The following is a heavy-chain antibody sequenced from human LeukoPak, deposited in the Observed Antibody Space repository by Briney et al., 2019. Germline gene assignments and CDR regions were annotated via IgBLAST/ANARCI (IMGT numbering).Heavy chain of an antibody. Sequence: PGRSLRLSCAASGFTFSSYAMHWVRQAPGKGLEWVAVISYDGSNKYYADSVKGRFTISRDNSKNTLYLQMNSLRAEDTAVYYCAEGTTAWGQGTLVTVSS. CDR3: AEGTTA. J-gene: IGHJ5*02. CDR2: ISYDGSNK. V-gene: IGHV3-30*04. D-gene: IGHD2/OR15-2a*01. CDR1: GFTFSSYA.